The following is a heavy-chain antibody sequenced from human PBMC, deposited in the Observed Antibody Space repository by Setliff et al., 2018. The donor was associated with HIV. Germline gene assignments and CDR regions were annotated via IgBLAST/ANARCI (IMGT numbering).Heavy chain of an antibody. CDR3: ARVNGGNTPYYFDS. J-gene: IGHJ4*02. Sequence: VASVKVSCKASGYTFTNYAISWIRQAPGQGLEWLGRIIPIFDTGDYAQKFQGRVTISADRSTSTAYMELSSLRSEDTAVYYCARVNGGNTPYYFDSWGQGTLVTVSS. CDR2: IIPIFDTG. CDR1: GYTFTNYA. D-gene: IGHD2-15*01. V-gene: IGHV1-69*06.